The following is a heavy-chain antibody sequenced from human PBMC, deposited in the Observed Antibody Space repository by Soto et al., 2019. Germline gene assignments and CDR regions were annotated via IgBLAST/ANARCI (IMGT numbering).Heavy chain of an antibody. CDR1: GYTFTNYG. V-gene: IGHV1-18*01. D-gene: IGHD1-26*01. J-gene: IGHJ4*02. CDR3: AGNTGGGSYYGGYYFDY. Sequence: QVQLVQSGAEVKKPGASVKVSCKASGYTFTNYGISWVRQAPGQGLEWMGWISGYNGNTNYAQNLQGRVTMTTDTATRKGYREPRSLRSDDPAVYYCAGNTGGGSYYGGYYFDYWGQGTLVTVSS. CDR2: ISGYNGNT.